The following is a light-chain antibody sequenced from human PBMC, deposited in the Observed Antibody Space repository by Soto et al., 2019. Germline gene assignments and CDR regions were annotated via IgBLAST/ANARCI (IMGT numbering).Light chain of an antibody. CDR1: NIGSKS. J-gene: IGLJ3*02. CDR2: DES. Sequence: SYELTQPPSVSVAPGQTARITCGGNNIGSKSVHWYQQKPGQAPVLVVYDESDRPSGIPERFSGSNSGNTATLTISRVEAGDEADYYCQVWDSSSDHLWVFGGGTKLTVL. CDR3: QVWDSSSDHLWV. V-gene: IGLV3-21*02.